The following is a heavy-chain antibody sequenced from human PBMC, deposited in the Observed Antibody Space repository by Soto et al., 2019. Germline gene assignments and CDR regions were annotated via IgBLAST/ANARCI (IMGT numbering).Heavy chain of an antibody. CDR3: ARDPGYCSSTSCYTGSYFDY. V-gene: IGHV3-33*01. CDR2: IWYDGSNK. CDR1: GLALIRHG. J-gene: IGHJ4*02. Sequence: GGSQGQSWTASGLALIRHGMHWVRQDPGKGLEWVAVIWYDGSNKYYADSVKGRFTISRDNSKNTLYLQMNSLRAEDTAVYYCARDPGYCSSTSCYTGSYFDYWGQGPLVTVSS. D-gene: IGHD2-2*02.